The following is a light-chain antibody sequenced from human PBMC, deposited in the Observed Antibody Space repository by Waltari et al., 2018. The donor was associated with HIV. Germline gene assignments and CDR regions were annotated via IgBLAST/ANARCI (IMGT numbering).Light chain of an antibody. CDR3: NSRDIHTNEHF. CDR1: SLRNVY. V-gene: IGLV3-19*01. Sequence: SSDLTQDPAVSVALGQTVRITCQGDSLRNVYATWYQQKPGQAPVLISYDQNRRPSGIPDRFTASGSGDTASLTISETQAEDEADYFCNSRDIHTNEHFFGPGTTVTVL. J-gene: IGLJ1*01. CDR2: DQN.